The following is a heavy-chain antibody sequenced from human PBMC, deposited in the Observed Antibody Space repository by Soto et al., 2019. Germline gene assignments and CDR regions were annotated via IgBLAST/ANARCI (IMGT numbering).Heavy chain of an antibody. CDR1: GFTFSSYA. CDR2: FSGSGGNT. CDR3: AKGAIYDWNRVLND. Sequence: EVHLLESGGGLVQPGGSLRLSCAASGFTFSSYAMSWVRQAPGKGLEWVSAFSGSGGNTYYADSVKGRFTISRDNSKNTLYLQMNSLRAEDTAVYYCAKGAIYDWNRVLNDWGQGTLVTVSS. D-gene: IGHD1-20*01. V-gene: IGHV3-23*01. J-gene: IGHJ4*02.